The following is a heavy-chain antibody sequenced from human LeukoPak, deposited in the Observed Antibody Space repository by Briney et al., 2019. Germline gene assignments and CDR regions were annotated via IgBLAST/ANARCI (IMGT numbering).Heavy chain of an antibody. CDR3: ARDGAARPSYFDY. CDR1: GGTFSSYA. V-gene: IGHV1-69*04. J-gene: IGHJ4*02. D-gene: IGHD6-6*01. CDR2: IIPILGIA. Sequence: GASVKVSCKASGGTFSSYAISWVRQAPGQGLEWMGRIIPILGIANYAQKFQGRVTITTDESTSTAYMELSSLRSEDTAVYYCARDGAARPSYFDYWGQGTLVTVSS.